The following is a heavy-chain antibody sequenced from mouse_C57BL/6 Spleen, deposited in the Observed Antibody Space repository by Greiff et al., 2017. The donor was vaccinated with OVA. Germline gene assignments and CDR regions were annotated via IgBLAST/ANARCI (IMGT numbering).Heavy chain of an antibody. J-gene: IGHJ2*01. V-gene: IGHV1-69*01. CDR1: GYTFTSYW. CDR3: AREGTTVPRFDY. CDR2: IDPSDSYT. Sequence: VQLQQPGAELVMPGASVKLSCKASGYTFTSYWMHWVKQRPGQGLEWIGEIDPSDSYTNYNQKFKGKSTLTVDKSSSTAYMQLSSLTSEDSAVYYCAREGTTVPRFDYWGQGTTLTVSS. D-gene: IGHD1-1*01.